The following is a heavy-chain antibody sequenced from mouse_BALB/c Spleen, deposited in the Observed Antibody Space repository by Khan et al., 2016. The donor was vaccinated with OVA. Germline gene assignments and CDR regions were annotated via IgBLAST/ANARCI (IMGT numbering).Heavy chain of an antibody. CDR3: ARAYGYWYFDV. J-gene: IGHJ1*01. D-gene: IGHD1-1*01. V-gene: IGHV1-80*01. CDR1: GYAFSSYW. Sequence: VQLQESGAELVRPGSSVKISCKASGYAFSSYWMNWMKQRPGQGLEWIGQIYPGDGDTNANGKFEGQATLTADKSSSTAYLQLSSLTSEDSAVYFCARAYGYWYFDVWGAGTTVTVSS. CDR2: IYPGDGDT.